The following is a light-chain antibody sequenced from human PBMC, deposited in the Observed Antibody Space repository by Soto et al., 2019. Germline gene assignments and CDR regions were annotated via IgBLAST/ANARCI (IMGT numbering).Light chain of an antibody. CDR3: LQYNDWRT. V-gene: IGKV3-15*01. J-gene: IGKJ1*01. CDR2: GAS. CDR1: QSVSSN. Sequence: EIVMTQSPATLSVSPGERATLSCRASQSVSSNLAWYQQKPGQAPRLLIYGASTRATGISARFSGSGSGTEFTLTISSLQSEDFAIYYCLQYNDWRTFGQGTKVEIK.